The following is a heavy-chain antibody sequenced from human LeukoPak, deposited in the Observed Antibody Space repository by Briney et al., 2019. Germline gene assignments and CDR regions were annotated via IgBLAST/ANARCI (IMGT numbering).Heavy chain of an antibody. CDR3: ASGGTTFSN. CDR2: IKQDGSQK. CDR1: GFTFSTYW. D-gene: IGHD2/OR15-2a*01. Sequence: GGSLRLSCEASGFTFSTYWMSWVRQIPGKGLEWVANIKQDGSQKYYVDFVKGRFTISRDNANNSLYLQMNSLRAEDTALYYCASGGTTFSNWGQGTLVTVSS. J-gene: IGHJ4*02. V-gene: IGHV3-7*03.